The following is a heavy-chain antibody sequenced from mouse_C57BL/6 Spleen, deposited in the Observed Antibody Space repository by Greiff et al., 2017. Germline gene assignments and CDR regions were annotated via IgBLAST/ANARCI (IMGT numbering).Heavy chain of an antibody. CDR3: TRDRYYGSRNAMGC. Sequence: DVMLVESGEGLVKPGGSLKLSCAASGFTFSSYAMSWVRQTPEKRLEWVAYISSGGDSIYYADTVKGRFTISRDNARNTLYLQMSRLKSEDTAMYYCTRDRYYGSRNAMGCWGQGTSVTVSS. CDR1: GFTFSSYA. CDR2: ISSGGDSI. D-gene: IGHD1-1*01. J-gene: IGHJ4*01. V-gene: IGHV5-9-1*02.